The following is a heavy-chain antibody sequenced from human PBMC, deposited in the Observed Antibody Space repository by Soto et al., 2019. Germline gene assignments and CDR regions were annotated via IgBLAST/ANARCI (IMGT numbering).Heavy chain of an antibody. D-gene: IGHD3-22*01. Sequence: QVQLVESGGGVVQPGRSLRLSCAASGFTFSSYGMHWVRQASGKGLEWVAVISYDGSNKYYADSVKGRFTISRDNSKNTLYLQMNSLRAEDTAVYYCAKVHDSSGYYYDHYFDYWGQGTLVTVSS. CDR1: GFTFSSYG. J-gene: IGHJ4*02. CDR2: ISYDGSNK. V-gene: IGHV3-30*18. CDR3: AKVHDSSGYYYDHYFDY.